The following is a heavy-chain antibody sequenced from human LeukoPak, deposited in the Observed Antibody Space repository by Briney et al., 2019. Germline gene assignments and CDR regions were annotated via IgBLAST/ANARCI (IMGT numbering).Heavy chain of an antibody. CDR3: ARDGTGGSYSYYYYYMDV. Sequence: GGSLRLSCAASGFTFSSYSMNWVRRAPGKGLEWVSYISSSSSTIYYADSVKGRFTISRDNAKNSLYLQMNSLRAEDTAVYYCARDGTGGSYSYYYYYMDVWGKGTTVTVSS. J-gene: IGHJ6*03. V-gene: IGHV3-48*01. CDR2: ISSSSSTI. D-gene: IGHD1-26*01. CDR1: GFTFSSYS.